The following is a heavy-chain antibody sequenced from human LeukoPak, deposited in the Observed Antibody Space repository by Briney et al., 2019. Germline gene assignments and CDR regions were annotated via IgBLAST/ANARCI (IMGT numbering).Heavy chain of an antibody. J-gene: IGHJ4*02. V-gene: IGHV3-74*01. D-gene: IGHD2-15*01. CDR3: ARDLRGNIVVIVAADLSLDY. CDR1: GFTFSSYW. CDR2: INSDGSST. Sequence: GGSLRLSCAASGFTFSSYWMHWVRQAPGKGLVWVSRINSDGSSTSYADSVKGRFTISRDNAKNSVYLQINTLRAEDMAVYYCARDLRGNIVVIVAADLSLDYWGQGTLVTVAS.